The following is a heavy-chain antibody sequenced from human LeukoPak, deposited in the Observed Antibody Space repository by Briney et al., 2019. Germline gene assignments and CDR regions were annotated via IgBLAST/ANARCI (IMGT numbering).Heavy chain of an antibody. CDR1: GFTFSSYS. V-gene: IGHV3-21*01. D-gene: IGHD7-27*01. CDR2: ISSSSSYI. Sequence: GGSLRLSCAASGFTFSSYSMNWVRQAPGKGLEWVSSISSSSSYIYYADSVKGRFTISKDNAKNSLYLQMNSLRAEDTAVYYCAKDGGLWVSAHWGDSWGRGTLVTVSS. CDR3: AKDGGLWVSAHWGDS. J-gene: IGHJ4*02.